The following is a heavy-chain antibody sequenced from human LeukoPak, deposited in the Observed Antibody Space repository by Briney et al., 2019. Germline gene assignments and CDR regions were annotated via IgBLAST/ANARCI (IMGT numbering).Heavy chain of an antibody. CDR3: ARDDLEGSSWYNWFDP. Sequence: GGSLRLSCAASGFTFSTYGMNWVRQAPGKGLEWVSYISRSGTSKYYADSVKGRFTISRDNAKNSLYLQMNSLRDEDTAVYYCARDDLEGSSWYNWFDPWGQGTLVSVSS. D-gene: IGHD6-13*01. V-gene: IGHV3-48*02. J-gene: IGHJ5*02. CDR2: ISRSGTSK. CDR1: GFTFSTYG.